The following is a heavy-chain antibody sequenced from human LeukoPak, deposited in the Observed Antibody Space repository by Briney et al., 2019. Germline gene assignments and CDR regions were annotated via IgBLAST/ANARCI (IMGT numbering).Heavy chain of an antibody. CDR1: GFIVRSYW. Sequence: GGSLRLSSAASGFIVRSYWMHWVRQAPGKGLVGVSRINSDGRTTNYADSVKGRFTISRDNAKNTVYLQMNSLRAEDTAVYYCGRDFYYGSGSLDYWGQGTLVTVSS. CDR3: GRDFYYGSGSLDY. CDR2: INSDGRTT. V-gene: IGHV3-74*01. D-gene: IGHD3-10*01. J-gene: IGHJ4*02.